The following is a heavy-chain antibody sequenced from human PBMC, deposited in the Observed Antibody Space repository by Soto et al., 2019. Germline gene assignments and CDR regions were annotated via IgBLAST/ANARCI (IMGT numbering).Heavy chain of an antibody. J-gene: IGHJ6*03. D-gene: IGHD3-10*01. CDR2: INPSGGST. CDR1: GYTFTSYY. Sequence: GASVKVSCKASGYTFTSYYMHWVRQAPGQGLEWMGIINPSGGSTSYAQKFQGRVTMTRDTSTSTVYMELSSLRSEDTAVYYCARDPAYYYGSGSYYRYYYYYMEVWGKGTTVTVSS. V-gene: IGHV1-46*03. CDR3: ARDPAYYYGSGSYYRYYYYYMEV.